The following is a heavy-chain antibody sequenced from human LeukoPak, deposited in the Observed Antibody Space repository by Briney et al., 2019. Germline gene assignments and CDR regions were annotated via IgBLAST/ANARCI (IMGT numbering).Heavy chain of an antibody. V-gene: IGHV4-34*01. CDR3: ARGPGYCSSTSCYNWYFDL. D-gene: IGHD2-2*02. CDR1: GGSFSGYY. J-gene: IGHJ2*01. Sequence: SETLSLTCTVSGGSFSGYYWSWIRQPPGKGLEWIGEINHSGSTNYNPSLKSRVTISVDTSKNQFSLKLSSVTAADTAVYYCARGPGYCSSTSCYNWYFDLWGRGTLVTVSS. CDR2: INHSGST.